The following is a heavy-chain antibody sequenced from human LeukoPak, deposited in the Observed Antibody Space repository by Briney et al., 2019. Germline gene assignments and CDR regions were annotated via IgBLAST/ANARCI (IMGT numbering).Heavy chain of an antibody. J-gene: IGHJ6*02. CDR1: GYTFTGYY. CDR3: ARTYGSGSYSSVRLTQGYYYGMDV. Sequence: ASVKVSCKASGYTFTGYYMHWVRQAPGQGLEWIGWINPNSGGTNYAQKFQGRVTMTRDTSISTAYMELSRLRSDDTAVYYCARTYGSGSYSSVRLTQGYYYGMDVWGQGTTVTVSS. D-gene: IGHD3-10*01. V-gene: IGHV1-2*02. CDR2: INPNSGGT.